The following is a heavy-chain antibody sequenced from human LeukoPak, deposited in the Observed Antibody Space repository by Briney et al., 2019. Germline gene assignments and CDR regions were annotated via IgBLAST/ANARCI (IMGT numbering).Heavy chain of an antibody. V-gene: IGHV3-23*01. CDR2: ISGSGGST. CDR1: GFTFSSYA. D-gene: IGHD3-9*01. CDR3: AKDLIGTYYDILTGYFTYGMDV. J-gene: IGHJ6*02. Sequence: SGGSLRLSCAASGFTFSSYAMSWVRQAPGKGLEWVSAISGSGGSTYYADSVKGRFTISRDNSKNTLYLQMNSLGAEDTAVYYCAKDLIGTYYDILTGYFTYGMDVWGQGTTVTVSS.